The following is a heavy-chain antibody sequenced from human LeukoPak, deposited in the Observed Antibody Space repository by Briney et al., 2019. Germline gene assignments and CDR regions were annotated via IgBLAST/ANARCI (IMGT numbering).Heavy chain of an antibody. V-gene: IGHV4-31*03. J-gene: IGHJ5*02. Sequence: SETLSLTCTVSGGSMTSGNYYWTWIRQRPGRGLEWTGHTFYTGSTYYNPSLKNRLSISVDTSKNQFSLNLTSVTAADTAVYFCARAVSMQIWWETVFDPWGQGTQVTVSS. CDR3: ARAVSMQIWWETVFDP. CDR1: GGSMTSGNYY. CDR2: TFYTGST. D-gene: IGHD1-26*01.